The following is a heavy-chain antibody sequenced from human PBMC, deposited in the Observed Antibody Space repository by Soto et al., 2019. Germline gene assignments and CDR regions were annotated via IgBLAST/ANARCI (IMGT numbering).Heavy chain of an antibody. V-gene: IGHV3-15*07. CDR1: GFTFSNAW. Sequence: EVQLVESGGGLVKPGGSLRLSCAASGFTFSNAWMNWVRQAPGKGLEWVGRIRSNADGGTADYAAPVKGRFTFSRDDSQNPLFLQINSLKTENTAFYFCTTLISDLVTGPGAQGTLVTVSS. D-gene: IGHD2-15*01. CDR2: IRSNADGGTA. CDR3: TTLISDLVTGP. J-gene: IGHJ5*02.